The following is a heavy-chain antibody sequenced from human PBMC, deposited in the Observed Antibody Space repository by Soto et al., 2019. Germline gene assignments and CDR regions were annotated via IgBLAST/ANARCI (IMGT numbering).Heavy chain of an antibody. V-gene: IGHV3-49*05. CDR1: GFTFGHYA. J-gene: IGHJ6*02. Sequence: KPGGSLRLSCTASGFTFGHYAMSWFRQAPGKGLEWVGFIRSKAYGGTTEYAASVKGRFTISRYDSKSIAYLQMNSLKTEDTAVYYCTRGFLEWLRGYYYYGIAVWGQGTTGTGSS. CDR2: IRSKAYGGTT. CDR3: TRGFLEWLRGYYYYGIAV. D-gene: IGHD3-3*01.